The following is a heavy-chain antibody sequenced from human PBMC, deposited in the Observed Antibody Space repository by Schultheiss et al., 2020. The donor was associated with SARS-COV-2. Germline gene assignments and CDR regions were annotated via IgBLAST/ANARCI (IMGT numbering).Heavy chain of an antibody. Sequence: GGSLRLSCAASGFTFSSYWMSWVRQAPGKGLEWVANIKQDGSEKYYVDFVKGRFTISRDNAKNSLYLQMNSLRAEDTAVYYCAREPYVVVTMALNDYYGMDVWGQGTTVTVSS. CDR2: IKQDGSEK. CDR1: GFTFSSYW. CDR3: AREPYVVVTMALNDYYGMDV. D-gene: IGHD2-21*02. J-gene: IGHJ6*02. V-gene: IGHV3-7*01.